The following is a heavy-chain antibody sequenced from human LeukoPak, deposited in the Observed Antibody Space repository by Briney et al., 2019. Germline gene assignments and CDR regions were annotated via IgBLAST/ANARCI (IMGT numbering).Heavy chain of an antibody. CDR3: ARDWGSTYSSGWPPLDY. D-gene: IGHD6-19*01. V-gene: IGHV1-2*02. J-gene: IGHJ4*02. CDR1: GYTFTGYY. CDR2: INPNSGGT. Sequence: EASVKVSCKASGYTFTGYYMHWVRQAPGQGLEWMGWINPNSGGTNYAQKLQGRVTMTTDTSTSTAYMELRSLRSDDTAVYYCARDWGSTYSSGWPPLDYWGQGTLVTVSS.